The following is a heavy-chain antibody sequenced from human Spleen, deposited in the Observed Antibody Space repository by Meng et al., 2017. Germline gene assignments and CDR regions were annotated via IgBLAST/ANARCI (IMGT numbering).Heavy chain of an antibody. CDR3: AGRAPDLAGFGMDV. CDR1: GGSISSSSYY. V-gene: IGHV4-39*07. D-gene: IGHD6-19*01. Sequence: SETLSLTCTVSGGSISSSSYYWGWSRQPPGKGREWIGSIYYSGSTYNNPSLKSRVTISVDTSKNQFSLKLSSVTAADTAVYYCAGRAPDLAGFGMDVWGQGTTVTVSS. J-gene: IGHJ6*02. CDR2: IYYSGST.